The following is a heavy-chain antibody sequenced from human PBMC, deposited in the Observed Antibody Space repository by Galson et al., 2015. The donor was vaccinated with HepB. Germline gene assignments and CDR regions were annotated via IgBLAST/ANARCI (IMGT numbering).Heavy chain of an antibody. CDR1: GFTFSGSG. J-gene: IGHJ6*02. D-gene: IGHD6-13*01. CDR2: IRNGANYYAT. Sequence: SLRLSCAASGFTFSGSGIHWVRQAPGKGLEWVGRIRNGANYYATAYAPSVRGRFTVSRDDLKSTAYLQMNSLTPEDTAVYYCTRPGYSSSWFLDYAHGVDVWGQGTTVIVS. CDR3: TRPGYSSSWFLDYAHGVDV. V-gene: IGHV3-73*01.